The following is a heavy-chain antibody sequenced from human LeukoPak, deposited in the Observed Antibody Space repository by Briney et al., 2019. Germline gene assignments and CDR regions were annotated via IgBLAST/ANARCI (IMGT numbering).Heavy chain of an antibody. V-gene: IGHV3-7*01. CDR3: PRSPLYGMDV. CDR1: GFTFSNYW. J-gene: IGHJ6*02. Sequence: GGSLRLSCVGSGFTFSNYWMTCVRQAPGKGLEWVANIKQDGSEKYYGDSVRGRFTISRDNAKNSLYLRMNSLRVEDTAVYYCPRSPLYGMDVWGQGTTVTVAS. CDR2: IKQDGSEK.